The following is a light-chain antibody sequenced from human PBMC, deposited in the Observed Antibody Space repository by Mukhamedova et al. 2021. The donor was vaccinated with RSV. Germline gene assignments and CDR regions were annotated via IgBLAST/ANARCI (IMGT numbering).Light chain of an antibody. Sequence: KASTLGDGVPSRFSGSGSGTEFTLTISSLQPGDFATYYCQQYNSYPLTFGQGTRVEIK. CDR2: KAS. J-gene: IGKJ1*01. CDR3: QQYNSYPLT. V-gene: IGKV1-5*03.